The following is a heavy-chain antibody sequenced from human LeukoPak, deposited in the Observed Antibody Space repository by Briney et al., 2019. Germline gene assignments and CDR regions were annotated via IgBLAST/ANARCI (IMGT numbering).Heavy chain of an antibody. CDR1: GYSISSGYY. V-gene: IGHV4-38-2*01. D-gene: IGHD1-14*01. Sequence: SETLSLTCAVSGYSISSGYYWGWIRQPPGKGLEWIGSIYHSRNTYYKPPLKSRVTISVDTSKNQFSLKLSSVTAADTAMYYCASTPTVYYYYMDVWGKGTTVTVSS. CDR3: ASTPTVYYYYMDV. J-gene: IGHJ6*03. CDR2: IYHSRNT.